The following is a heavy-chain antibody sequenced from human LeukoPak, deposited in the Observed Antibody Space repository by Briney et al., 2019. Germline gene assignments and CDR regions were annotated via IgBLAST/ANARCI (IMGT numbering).Heavy chain of an antibody. V-gene: IGHV1-69*06. Sequence: GASVKVSCKASGYTFTNYHMHWVRQAPGQGLEWMGGIIPIFGTANYAQKFQGRVTITADKSTSTAYMELSSLRSEDTAVYYCARDSYYDSSGLSSFDPWGQGTLVTVSS. D-gene: IGHD3-22*01. CDR2: IIPIFGTA. CDR1: GYTFTNYH. CDR3: ARDSYYDSSGLSSFDP. J-gene: IGHJ5*02.